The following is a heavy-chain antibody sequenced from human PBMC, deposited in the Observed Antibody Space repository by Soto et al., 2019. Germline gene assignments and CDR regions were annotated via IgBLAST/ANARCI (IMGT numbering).Heavy chain of an antibody. J-gene: IGHJ4*02. V-gene: IGHV4-4*02. D-gene: IGHD5-12*01. CDR1: GASISTANW. Sequence: SETLSLTCAVSGASISTANWWSWVGQPPGMGLEWVGEIYSSVSTNYNPSLKSRISISLDKSKNEFSLTLNSVTAADTAVYYCARGGASNWLRIYHQWGQGTLVTV. CDR2: IYSSVST. CDR3: ARGGASNWLRIYHQ.